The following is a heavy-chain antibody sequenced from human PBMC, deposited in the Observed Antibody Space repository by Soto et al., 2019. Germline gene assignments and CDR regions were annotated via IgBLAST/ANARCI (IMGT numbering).Heavy chain of an antibody. CDR1: GGTITTNV. CDR3: ATGARYCSGGSCYPDH. Sequence: ASVKVSCKASGGTITTNVIRWARQAPGQGLEWMGEIMPVFAAPNNAQKFQGRLRITADTSTTTVYMELSSLTSEDTAVYFCATGARYCSGGSCYPDHWGQGTLVTVSS. V-gene: IGHV1-69*06. CDR2: IMPVFAAP. D-gene: IGHD2-15*01. J-gene: IGHJ4*02.